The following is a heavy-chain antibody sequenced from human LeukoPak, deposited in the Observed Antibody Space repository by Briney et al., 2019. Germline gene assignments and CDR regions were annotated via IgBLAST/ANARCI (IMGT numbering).Heavy chain of an antibody. CDR3: ARGSVVVRLRGPLDY. Sequence: SVKVSCTASGGTFSSYAISWVRQAPGQGLEWMGGIIPIFGTANYAQKFQGRVTITADESTSTAYMELSSLRSEDTAVYYCARGSVVVRLRGPLDYWGQGTLVTVSS. D-gene: IGHD2-21*01. V-gene: IGHV1-69*01. J-gene: IGHJ4*02. CDR2: IIPIFGTA. CDR1: GGTFSSYA.